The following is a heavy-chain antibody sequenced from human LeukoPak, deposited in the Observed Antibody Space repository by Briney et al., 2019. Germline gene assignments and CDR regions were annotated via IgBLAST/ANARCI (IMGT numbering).Heavy chain of an antibody. CDR1: GFTFSSYA. D-gene: IGHD3-10*01. V-gene: IGHV3-23*01. Sequence: GGSLRLSCAASGFTFSSYAMSWVRQAPGKGLEWVSAISGSGGSTYYADSVKGWFTISRDNSKNTLYLQMNSLRAEDTAVYYCAKDGQSFRGLFDYWGQGTLVTVSS. CDR3: AKDGQSFRGLFDY. CDR2: ISGSGGST. J-gene: IGHJ4*02.